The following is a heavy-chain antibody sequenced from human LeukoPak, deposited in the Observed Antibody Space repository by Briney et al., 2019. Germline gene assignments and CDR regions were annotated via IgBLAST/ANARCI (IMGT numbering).Heavy chain of an antibody. V-gene: IGHV3-7*01. CDR1: GFTFSNFW. CDR2: IKEDGSVI. Sequence: PGGSLRLSCAASGFTFSNFWMSWVRQAPGRGPEWLAIIKEDGSVIWDVESVRGRFTISRDNAKNSVYLEMNSLRAEDTAVYYCARGSGRQQLEQNYWGQGNLVTVSS. CDR3: ARGSGRQQLEQNY. J-gene: IGHJ4*02. D-gene: IGHD6-13*01.